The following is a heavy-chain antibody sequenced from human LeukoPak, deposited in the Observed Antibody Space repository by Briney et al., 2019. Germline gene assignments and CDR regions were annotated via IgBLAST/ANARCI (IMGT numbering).Heavy chain of an antibody. D-gene: IGHD2-21*01. CDR3: ARDVVFDY. CDR1: GFTFSYYW. J-gene: IGHJ4*02. V-gene: IGHV3-7*01. Sequence: GGSLRLSCEASGFTFSYYWMNWVRQAPGKGLEWVANIKQDGREIYYADSVKGRFSISRDNAQTSLYLQMNRLRAEDTAVYYCARDVVFDYWGQGTLVSVSS. CDR2: IKQDGREI.